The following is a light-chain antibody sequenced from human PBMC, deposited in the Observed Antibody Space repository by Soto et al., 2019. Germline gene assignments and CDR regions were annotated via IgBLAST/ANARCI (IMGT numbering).Light chain of an antibody. CDR3: QQYGSSPPWT. J-gene: IGKJ1*01. Sequence: EIVLTQSPGTLSLSPGERATLSCRASQSVSSSYLAWYQQKPGQAPRLLIYGASSRATGIPDRFSGSGSGPDFTLPIRRLEPEDFAVYYCQQYGSSPPWTFGQGTKVEIK. CDR1: QSVSSSY. CDR2: GAS. V-gene: IGKV3-20*01.